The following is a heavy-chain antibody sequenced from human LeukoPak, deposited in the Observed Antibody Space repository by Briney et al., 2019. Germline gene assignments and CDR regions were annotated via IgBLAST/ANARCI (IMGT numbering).Heavy chain of an antibody. CDR3: ARDRPTGASRLFVVR. J-gene: IGHJ4*02. Sequence: GGSLRLSCAASGFTFSTYAMTWVRQAPGKGLEWVSSMSSGGTYIYYADSVRGRFTISRDNAKNSLYLVMNSLRVEDTAVYYCARDRPTGASRLFVVRWGQGTLVTVSS. D-gene: IGHD3-3*01. CDR2: MSSGGTYI. CDR1: GFTFSTYA. V-gene: IGHV3-21*06.